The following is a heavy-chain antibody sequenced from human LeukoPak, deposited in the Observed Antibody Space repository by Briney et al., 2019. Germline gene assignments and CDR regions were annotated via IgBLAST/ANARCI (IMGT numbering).Heavy chain of an antibody. V-gene: IGHV3-7*03. J-gene: IGHJ4*02. CDR1: GFTFGKYW. CDR3: AKDGGLWVSAHWGDS. CDR2: IKLDGSEK. Sequence: GGSLRLSCVASGFTFGKYWMSWVRQAPGKGLEWVANIKLDGSEKNYVDSVKGRLTISRDNTKNSLYLQMNSLRAEDTAVYYCAKDGGLWVSAHWGDSWGRGTLVTVSS. D-gene: IGHD7-27*01.